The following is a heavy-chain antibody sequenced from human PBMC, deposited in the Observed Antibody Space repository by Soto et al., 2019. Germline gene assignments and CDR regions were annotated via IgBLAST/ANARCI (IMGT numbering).Heavy chain of an antibody. CDR2: VSHDGRNT. CDR1: GLTFSDYA. J-gene: IGHJ4*02. D-gene: IGHD6-19*01. V-gene: IGHV3-30*18. Sequence: VQLVESGRGVVQPGRSLRLSCAAAGLTFSDYAMHWVRQAPGKGLEWVAVVSHDGRNTHYADSVKGRFTISRDSSKNTVSLVMTSLRAEDTAVYYCAKGGRQWLVTSDFNYWGQGALVTVSS. CDR3: AKGGRQWLVTSDFNY.